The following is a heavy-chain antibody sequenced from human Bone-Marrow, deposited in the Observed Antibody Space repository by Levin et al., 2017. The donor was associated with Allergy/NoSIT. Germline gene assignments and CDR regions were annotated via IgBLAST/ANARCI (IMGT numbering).Heavy chain of an antibody. D-gene: IGHD6-13*01. CDR2: IKNDATER. J-gene: IGHJ4*02. V-gene: IGHV3-7*01. Sequence: PGGSLRLSCAASGFTFSHYWMTWVRQAPGKGLEWVASIKNDATERYYVDSVNGRFTISRDDAKSSVSLQMSGLRVEDTAVYYCVRDIAAGTADYWGQGILVTVPS. CDR1: GFTFSHYW. CDR3: VRDIAAGTADY.